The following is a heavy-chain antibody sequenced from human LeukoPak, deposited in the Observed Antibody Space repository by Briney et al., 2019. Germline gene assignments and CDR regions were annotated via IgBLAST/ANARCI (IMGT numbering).Heavy chain of an antibody. CDR3: AKGSAAARPYYFDY. CDR2: ISSNGGTT. CDR1: AFTFSSYA. D-gene: IGHD6-6*01. J-gene: IGHJ4*02. V-gene: IGHV3-64*02. Sequence: GGSLRLSCAASAFTFSSYAMHWVRQAPGKGLEYVSTISSNGGTTYYTDSVKGRFTISRDNSKNTLYLQMNSLRAEDTAVYYCAKGSAAARPYYFDYWGQGTLVTVSS.